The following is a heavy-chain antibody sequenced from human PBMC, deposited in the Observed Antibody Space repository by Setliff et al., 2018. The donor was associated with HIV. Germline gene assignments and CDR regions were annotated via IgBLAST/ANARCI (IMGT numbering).Heavy chain of an antibody. CDR1: GFTFSSYA. V-gene: IGHV3-23*01. CDR2: ISGSGGST. CDR3: AKPRAYGDSSGYYSYFCY. Sequence: GGSLRLSCAASGFTFSSYAMSWVRQAPGKGLEWVSAISGSGGSTYYADSVKGRFTISREHSKNTLYLQRNSLRAEDPAVYYCAKPRAYGDSSGYYSYFCYWGQGTLVTVSS. D-gene: IGHD3-22*01. J-gene: IGHJ4*02.